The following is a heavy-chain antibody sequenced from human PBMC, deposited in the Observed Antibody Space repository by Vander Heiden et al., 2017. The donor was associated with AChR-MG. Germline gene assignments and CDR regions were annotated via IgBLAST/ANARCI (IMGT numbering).Heavy chain of an antibody. Sequence: EVQLLESGGGLVQPGGSLRSSCAGSGITLSSYAMGWVRQEPGKGLGWGSASSGSGGSTYYADSVKGRFTISRDNSKNTLYLQMNSMRAEDTAVYYCAKALRRAAAGTSDYWGQGTLVTVSS. CDR1: GITLSSYA. D-gene: IGHD6-13*01. CDR2: SSGSGGST. CDR3: AKALRRAAAGTSDY. V-gene: IGHV3-23*01. J-gene: IGHJ4*02.